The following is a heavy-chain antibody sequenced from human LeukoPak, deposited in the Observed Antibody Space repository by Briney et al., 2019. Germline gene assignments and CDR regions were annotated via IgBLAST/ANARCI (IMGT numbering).Heavy chain of an antibody. D-gene: IGHD6-25*01. CDR3: ARHWAAADGFDY. CDR2: IYYIGNT. V-gene: IGHV4-61*05. Sequence: TSETLSLTCTVSGGSISSSNYYWGWIRQPPGKGLEWIGYIYYIGNTIYNPSLNSRVTISVDTSKNQFSLKLSSVTAADTAVYYCARHWAAADGFDYWGQGTLVTVSS. J-gene: IGHJ4*02. CDR1: GGSISSSNYY.